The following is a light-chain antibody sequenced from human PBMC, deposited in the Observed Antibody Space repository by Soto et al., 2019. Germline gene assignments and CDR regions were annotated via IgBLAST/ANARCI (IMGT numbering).Light chain of an antibody. CDR2: ATS. CDR1: QGISNW. J-gene: IGKJ4*01. Sequence: DIQMTQSPSSVSASVGDRVTITCRASQGISNWLAWYQQKPGTAPRLLIDATSTLQTGVPSRFSGSVSGADFTLTISSLQSEDYAVYFCQQYIRWPLTFGGGTKVDIK. V-gene: IGKV1-12*01. CDR3: QQYIRWPLT.